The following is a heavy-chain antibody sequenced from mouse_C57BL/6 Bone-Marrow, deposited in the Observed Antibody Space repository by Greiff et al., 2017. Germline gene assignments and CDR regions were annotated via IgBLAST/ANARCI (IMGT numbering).Heavy chain of an antibody. D-gene: IGHD1-3*01. CDR2: IYPRSGNT. Sequence: QVQLKESGAELARPGASVKLSCKASGYTFTSYGISWVKQRTGQGLEWIGEIYPRSGNTYYNEKFKGKATLTADKSSSTAYMELRSLTAEDSAVYFCARRLKQAWFAYWGQGTLVTVSA. CDR1: GYTFTSYG. V-gene: IGHV1-81*01. J-gene: IGHJ3*01. CDR3: ARRLKQAWFAY.